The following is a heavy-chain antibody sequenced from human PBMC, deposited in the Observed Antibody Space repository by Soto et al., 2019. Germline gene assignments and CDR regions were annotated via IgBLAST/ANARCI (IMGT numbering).Heavy chain of an antibody. J-gene: IGHJ4*02. CDR3: AREDDSRTFDY. D-gene: IGHD3-22*01. CDR2: IYYSGST. CDR1: GGSISSGGYY. V-gene: IGHV4-31*03. Sequence: SETLSLTCTVSGGSISSGGYYWSWIRQHPGKGLEWIGYIYYSGSTYYNPSLKSRVTISVDTSKNQFSLKLSSVTAADTAVYYCAREDDSRTFDYWGQGTLVTVSS.